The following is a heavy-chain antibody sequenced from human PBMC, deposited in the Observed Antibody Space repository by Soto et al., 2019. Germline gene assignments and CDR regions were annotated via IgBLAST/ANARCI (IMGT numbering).Heavy chain of an antibody. D-gene: IGHD1-1*01. Sequence: QVQLVQSGADVKKPGSSVKVSCTASGGSFSNFVISWVRQAPGQGLEWMGGIIPNFGTTNYAQKFQGKVTINADETTRTAYRELSGLTSEDTSVYYGARDVGVEAGIRDWGQGTLVTVSS. J-gene: IGHJ4*02. CDR2: IIPNFGTT. CDR1: GGSFSNFV. CDR3: ARDVGVEAGIRD. V-gene: IGHV1-69*01.